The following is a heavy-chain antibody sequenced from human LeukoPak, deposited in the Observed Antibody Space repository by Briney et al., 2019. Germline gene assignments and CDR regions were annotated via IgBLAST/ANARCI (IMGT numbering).Heavy chain of an antibody. Sequence: PSETLSLTCTVSGGSISSSSYYWGWIRQPPGKGLEWIGSIYYSGSTSYNPSLRSRVTISVDTSNNQFSLRLSSVTAADTAVYYCARYLSSGLEYWGQGTLVTVSS. V-gene: IGHV4-39*07. CDR3: ARYLSSGLEY. CDR2: IYYSGST. CDR1: GGSISSSSYY. D-gene: IGHD6-19*01. J-gene: IGHJ4*02.